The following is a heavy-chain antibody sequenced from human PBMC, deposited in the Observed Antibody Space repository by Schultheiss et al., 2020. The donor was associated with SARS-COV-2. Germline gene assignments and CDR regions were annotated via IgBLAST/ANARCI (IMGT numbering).Heavy chain of an antibody. Sequence: SETLSLTCTVSGGSISSYYWSWIRQPAGKGLEWIGRIYTSGSTNYNPSLKSRVTISVDTSKNQFSLKLSSVTAADTAVYYCARDQPDIQGQLRPPAEGWAYYGMDVWGKGTTVTVSS. V-gene: IGHV4-4*07. CDR2: IYTSGST. CDR1: GGSISSYY. CDR3: ARDQPDIQGQLRPPAEGWAYYGMDV. J-gene: IGHJ6*04. D-gene: IGHD2-2*01.